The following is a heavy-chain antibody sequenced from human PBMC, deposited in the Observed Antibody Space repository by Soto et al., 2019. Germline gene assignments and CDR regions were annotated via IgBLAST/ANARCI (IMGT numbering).Heavy chain of an antibody. Sequence: ASVKVSCKASGYTFTSYGISWLRQAPGQGLEWMGWISADNGNTNYAQKLQGRVTMTTDTSTSTAYMELRSLRSDDTAVYYCARGVVILNSYSGLDVWGQGTTVTVSS. CDR2: ISADNGNT. CDR3: ARGVVILNSYSGLDV. CDR1: GYTFTSYG. J-gene: IGHJ6*02. D-gene: IGHD3-3*01. V-gene: IGHV1-18*01.